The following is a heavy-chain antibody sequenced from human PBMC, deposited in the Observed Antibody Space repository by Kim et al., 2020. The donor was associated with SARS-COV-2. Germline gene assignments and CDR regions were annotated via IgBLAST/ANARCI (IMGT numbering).Heavy chain of an antibody. CDR3: ARAMYYYDSSGYYYGVGEDY. V-gene: IGHV3-11*04. J-gene: IGHJ4*02. CDR1: GFTFSDYY. CDR2: ISSSGSTI. D-gene: IGHD3-22*01. Sequence: GGSLRLSCAASGFTFSDYYMSWIHQAPGKGLEWVSYISSSGSTIYYADSVKGRFTISRDNAKNSLYLQMNSLRAEDTAVYYCARAMYYYDSSGYYYGVGEDYWGRGALVTVSS.